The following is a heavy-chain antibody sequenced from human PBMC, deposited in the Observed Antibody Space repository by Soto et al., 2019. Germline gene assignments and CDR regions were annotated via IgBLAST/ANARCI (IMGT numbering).Heavy chain of an antibody. D-gene: IGHD3-22*01. Sequence: PGGSLRLSCAASGFTFSSYWMYWVRQAPGKGLVWASRINTDGSVTNYADSVEGRFTISRDNAKNTLYLQMNSLRVEDTAVYYCARDPGYYDSSGSNDAFDVWGQGIMVTVSS. CDR3: ARDPGYYDSSGSNDAFDV. CDR2: INTDGSVT. V-gene: IGHV3-74*01. CDR1: GFTFSSYW. J-gene: IGHJ3*01.